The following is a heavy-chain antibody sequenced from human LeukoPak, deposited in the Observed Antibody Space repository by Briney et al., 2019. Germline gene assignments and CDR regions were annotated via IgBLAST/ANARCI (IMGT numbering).Heavy chain of an antibody. CDR2: ISSNGIST. CDR3: AKGHSSGWYSIEF. D-gene: IGHD6-19*01. Sequence: GGSLRLSCSASGFTFSSYTMHWVRQAPGKGLEYVSGISSNGISTYYADSVKGRFTISRDNSKNTLYLQMNSVRAEDTAVYYCAKGHSSGWYSIEFWGQGTLVTVSS. V-gene: IGHV3-64*04. J-gene: IGHJ4*02. CDR1: GFTFSSYT.